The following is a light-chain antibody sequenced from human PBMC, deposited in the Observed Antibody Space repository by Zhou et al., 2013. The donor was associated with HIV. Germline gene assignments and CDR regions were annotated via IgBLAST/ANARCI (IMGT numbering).Light chain of an antibody. V-gene: IGKV3-15*01. CDR3: QQYNNWPPN. CDR2: DAS. J-gene: IGKJ2*01. CDR1: QSVNNN. Sequence: IVLTQSPATQSVSPGERVTVSCRASQSVNNNVAWYQQKPGQAPRLLIYDASTRATGVPARFSGSGSGTEFTLTISSLQSEDFAVYYCQQYNNWPPNFGQGTKLEIK.